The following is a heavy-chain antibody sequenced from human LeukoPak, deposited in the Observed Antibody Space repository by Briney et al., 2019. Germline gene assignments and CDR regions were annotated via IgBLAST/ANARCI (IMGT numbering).Heavy chain of an antibody. J-gene: IGHJ4*02. CDR2: VYSDGST. Sequence: PGGSLRLSCAASGFTFSSYAISWVRQAPGKGLEWVSLVYSDGSTYYADSVKGRFTISRDNSKNTLYLQMNSLRAEDTAVYYCARALYYFDYWGQGTLVTVSS. CDR3: ARALYYFDY. CDR1: GFTFSSYA. V-gene: IGHV3-53*01.